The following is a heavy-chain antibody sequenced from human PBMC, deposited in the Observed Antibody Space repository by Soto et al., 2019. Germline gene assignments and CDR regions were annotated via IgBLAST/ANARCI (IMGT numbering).Heavy chain of an antibody. CDR3: ARNSVQALGKTSIVVVVAATGRDYYYGMDV. Sequence: SVKVSCKASGGTFSSYAISWVRQAPGQGLEWMGGIIPIFGTANYAQKFQGRVTITADESTSTACMELSSLRSEDTAVYYCARNSVQALGKTSIVVVVAATGRDYYYGMDVWGQGTTVTVSS. D-gene: IGHD2-15*01. V-gene: IGHV1-69*13. J-gene: IGHJ6*02. CDR2: IIPIFGTA. CDR1: GGTFSSYA.